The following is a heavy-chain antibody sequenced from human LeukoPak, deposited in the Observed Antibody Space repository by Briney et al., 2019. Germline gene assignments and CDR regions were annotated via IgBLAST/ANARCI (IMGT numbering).Heavy chain of an antibody. D-gene: IGHD4-17*01. CDR3: ARDMYYGDYEIDY. J-gene: IGHJ4*02. Sequence: GGSLRLSCAASGFTFSSYNMNWVRQAPGKGLEWVSYITSSSSTIYYADPVKGRFTISRDNAKNSLFLQMNSLRDEDTAVYYCARDMYYGDYEIDYWGQGTLVTVPS. CDR1: GFTFSSYN. CDR2: ITSSSSTI. V-gene: IGHV3-48*02.